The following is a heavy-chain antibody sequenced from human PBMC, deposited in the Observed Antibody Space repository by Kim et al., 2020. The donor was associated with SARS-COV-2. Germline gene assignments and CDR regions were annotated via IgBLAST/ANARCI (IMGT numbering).Heavy chain of an antibody. CDR3: ARDGGSYSDY. CDR2: ISYDGSNK. V-gene: IGHV3-30*04. CDR1: GFTFSSYA. Sequence: GGSLRLSCAASGFTFSSYAMHWVRQAPGKGLEWVALISYDGSNKYYADSVKGRFTISRDNSKNTLYLQMNSLRAEDTAVYYCARDGGSYSDYWGQGTLVTVSS. D-gene: IGHD1-26*01. J-gene: IGHJ4*02.